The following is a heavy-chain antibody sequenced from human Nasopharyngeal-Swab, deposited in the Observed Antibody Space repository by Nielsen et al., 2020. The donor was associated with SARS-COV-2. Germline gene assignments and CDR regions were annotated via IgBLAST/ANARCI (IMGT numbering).Heavy chain of an antibody. J-gene: IGHJ4*02. CDR2: INHSGST. CDR3: ARGFRHYYGSGSDRFDY. Sequence: WIRQPPGKVLEWIGEINHSGSTNYNPSLKSRVTISVDTSKNQFSLKLSSVTAADTAVYYCARGFRHYYGSGSDRFDYWGQGTLVTVSS. D-gene: IGHD3-10*01. V-gene: IGHV4-34*01.